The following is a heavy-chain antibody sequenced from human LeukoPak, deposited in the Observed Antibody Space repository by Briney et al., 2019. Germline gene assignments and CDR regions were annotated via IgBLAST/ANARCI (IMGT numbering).Heavy chain of an antibody. V-gene: IGHV3-23*01. CDR2: ISSSGGTT. CDR3: AKDRLRYCTGGNCYSPVDY. D-gene: IGHD2-15*01. J-gene: IGHJ4*01. CDR1: GFTFSNAW. Sequence: GGSLRLSCAASGFTFSNAWMSWVRQAPGKGLEWVSGISSSGGTTYYTDSVKGRFTISRDNSKNTLYLQMNTLRAEDTAVYFCAKDRLRYCTGGNCYSPVDYWGQGTLVTVSS.